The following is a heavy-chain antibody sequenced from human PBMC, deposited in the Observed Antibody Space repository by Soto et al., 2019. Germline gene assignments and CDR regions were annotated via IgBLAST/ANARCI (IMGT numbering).Heavy chain of an antibody. Sequence: QVQLVQSGAAVKKPGSSVKVSCKASGGNFRSYAISWVRQAPGQGLEWMGGIIPMFGAPNYAQTFQGRVTITADETTRTGDMEVSSLRSEDTARYHWERGFGSAWYFDSWGQGTLVTVSS. D-gene: IGHD6-25*01. CDR2: IIPMFGAP. V-gene: IGHV1-69*12. J-gene: IGHJ4*02. CDR1: GGNFRSYA. CDR3: ERGFGSAWYFDS.